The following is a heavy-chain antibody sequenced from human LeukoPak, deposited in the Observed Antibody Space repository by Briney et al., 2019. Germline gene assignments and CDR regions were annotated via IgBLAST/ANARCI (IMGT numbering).Heavy chain of an antibody. V-gene: IGHV3-7*05. CDR1: GFPFSRYW. CDR2: IKQDGSEK. Sequence: PGGSLRLSCAASGFPFSRYWLSWVRQAPGKGLEWVANIKQDGSEKYYVDSVKGRFTISRDNAKNSLYLQMNSLRVEDTAVYYCARGKNWLGRGPNYWFDPWGQGTLVTVSS. J-gene: IGHJ5*02. D-gene: IGHD6-19*01. CDR3: ARGKNWLGRGPNYWFDP.